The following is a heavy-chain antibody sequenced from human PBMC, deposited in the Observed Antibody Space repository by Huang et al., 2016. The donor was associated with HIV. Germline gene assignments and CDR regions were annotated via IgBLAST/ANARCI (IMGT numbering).Heavy chain of an antibody. Sequence: QVQLQQWGAGLLKPSETLSLTCAVYGGSVSGHYWSWIRQPPGKGLEWIAEINDNGYTNYNPALKSRVTRSVHTSRNQFSLKLNSVTAADAAVYYCARGSWYEPRSWYFGLWGRGAWSLSPQ. CDR1: GGSVSGHY. CDR3: ARGSWYEPRSWYFGL. D-gene: IGHD6-13*01. J-gene: IGHJ2*01. V-gene: IGHV4-34*01. CDR2: INDNGYT.